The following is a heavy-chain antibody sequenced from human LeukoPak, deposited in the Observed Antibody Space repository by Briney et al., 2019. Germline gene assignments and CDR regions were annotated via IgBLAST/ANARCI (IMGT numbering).Heavy chain of an antibody. V-gene: IGHV1-18*01. CDR3: ARSRHSSGYYPFDY. D-gene: IGHD3-22*01. CDR2: ISIYNGNT. Sequence: ASVKVSFKASGYTFTSYGISWVRQAPGQGLEWMGWISIYNGNTHYAQKLQGRVTLTADTSMSTAYMELRSLRSDDTAVYYCARSRHSSGYYPFDYWGQGTLVTVSS. CDR1: GYTFTSYG. J-gene: IGHJ4*02.